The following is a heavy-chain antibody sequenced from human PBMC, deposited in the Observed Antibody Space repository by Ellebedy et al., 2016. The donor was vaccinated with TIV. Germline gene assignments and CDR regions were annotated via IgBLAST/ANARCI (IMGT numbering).Heavy chain of an antibody. CDR3: ALASFDY. Sequence: AASVKVSCKASGYSFVNYYIQWVRQAPGHVLEWEGLLDPSDGSTSYTQRFQGRITLTRDTSTTTVYMSLSSLRFDDTAMYYCALASFDYWGQGTQVTVSS. CDR2: LDPSDGST. V-gene: IGHV1-46*01. D-gene: IGHD1-1*01. J-gene: IGHJ4*02. CDR1: GYSFVNYY.